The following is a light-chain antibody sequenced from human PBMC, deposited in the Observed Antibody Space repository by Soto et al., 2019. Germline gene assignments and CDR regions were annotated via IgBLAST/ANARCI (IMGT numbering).Light chain of an antibody. J-gene: IGLJ1*01. CDR2: GNN. CDR3: QSYDSRLTAYV. V-gene: IGLV1-40*01. Sequence: QSVLPQPPSVSGAPGQRVTISCTGSSSSIGAGYDVHWYHQLPGAAPKLLVSGNNNRPSGVPDRLSASKSGTSASLAITGLQTEDEAQYYCQSYDSRLTAYVFGTGTKLTVL. CDR1: SSSIGAGYD.